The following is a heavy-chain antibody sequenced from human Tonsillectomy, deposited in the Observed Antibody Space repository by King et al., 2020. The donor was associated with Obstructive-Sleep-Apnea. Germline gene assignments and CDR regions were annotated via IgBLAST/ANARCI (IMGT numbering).Heavy chain of an antibody. Sequence: QLQESGPGLVKPSETLSLTCTFSGGSISSSSYYWGGIRQPPGKGLEWIGGIYYSGSTNSNPSLKSRVTISIDTSKNQFSLKLGAVTAADTAVYYCARVPYITGWSGWFDPWGQGTLVTVSS. J-gene: IGHJ5*02. CDR1: GGSISSSSYY. D-gene: IGHD6-19*01. V-gene: IGHV4-39*07. CDR2: IYYSGST. CDR3: ARVPYITGWSGWFDP.